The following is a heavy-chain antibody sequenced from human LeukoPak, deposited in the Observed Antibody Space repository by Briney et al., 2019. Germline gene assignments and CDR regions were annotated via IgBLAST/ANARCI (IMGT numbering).Heavy chain of an antibody. Sequence: GRSLRLSCTGSGFTFGDYAVIWVRQAPGRGLEWVGFIRSKAYGGTTEYAASVKGRFTISRDNSESTLYLQMNSLRPEDTAVYHCAKGRQQWWTFDVLDIWGQGTVVTVSS. J-gene: IGHJ3*02. D-gene: IGHD5-18*01. V-gene: IGHV3-49*04. CDR1: GFTFGDYA. CDR2: IRSKAYGGTT. CDR3: AKGRQQWWTFDVLDI.